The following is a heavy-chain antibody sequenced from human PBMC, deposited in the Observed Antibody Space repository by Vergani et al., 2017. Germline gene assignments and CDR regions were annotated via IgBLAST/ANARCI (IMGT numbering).Heavy chain of an antibody. Sequence: QVQLQQWGAGLLKPSETLSLTCAVYGGSFSGYYWSWIRQPPGKGLEWIGEINHSGSTNYNPSLKSRVTISVDTSKNQFSLKLSSVTAADTAVYYCARAPIRSGSPGVTRGMDVWGQGTTVTVSS. J-gene: IGHJ6*02. CDR3: ARAPIRSGSPGVTRGMDV. V-gene: IGHV4-34*01. CDR1: GGSFSGYY. D-gene: IGHD5-12*01. CDR2: INHSGST.